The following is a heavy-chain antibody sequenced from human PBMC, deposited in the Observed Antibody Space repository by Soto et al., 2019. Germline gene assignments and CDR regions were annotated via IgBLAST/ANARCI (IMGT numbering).Heavy chain of an antibody. CDR3: ERDGAVAGTVPYYYGMDV. CDR1: GLTLSAYY. D-gene: IGHD6-19*01. CDR2: ISRSGSTI. J-gene: IGHJ6*02. Sequence: GGSLRLSCAASGLTLSAYYWSWIRQPPGKGREWVSYISRSGSTIYYADSVKGRFTISRDNDKNSLYLQRNSLRAEDTAVYYWERDGAVAGTVPYYYGMDVWGQGTTVTVSS. V-gene: IGHV3-11*01.